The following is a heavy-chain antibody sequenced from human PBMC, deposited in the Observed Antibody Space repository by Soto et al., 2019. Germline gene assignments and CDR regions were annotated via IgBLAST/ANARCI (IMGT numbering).Heavy chain of an antibody. Sequence: ASETLSLTCAVSGGSISSGVCSWSWIRQPPGKGLEWIGSIYYSGSTYYNPSLKSRVTISVDTSKNQFSLKLSSVTAADTAVYYCARRLYYDSSGFEGGGMDVWGQGTTVTV. CDR2: IYYSGST. CDR3: ARRLYYDSSGFEGGGMDV. CDR1: GGSISSGVCS. V-gene: IGHV4-39*01. J-gene: IGHJ6*02. D-gene: IGHD3-22*01.